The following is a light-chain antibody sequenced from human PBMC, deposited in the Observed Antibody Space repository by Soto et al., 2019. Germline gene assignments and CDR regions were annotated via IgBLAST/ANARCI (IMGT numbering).Light chain of an antibody. CDR1: ESITSTY. Sequence: IVLTQSPGTLSLSPGERATLYCRASESITSTYLAWYQQKPGRPPRLVIYGAFNRATGIPDRFSATGSGTDFSLTISGLEPEESAVYFCQRYGTSPWSFGQGTKLEIK. CDR2: GAF. V-gene: IGKV3-20*01. J-gene: IGKJ1*01. CDR3: QRYGTSPWS.